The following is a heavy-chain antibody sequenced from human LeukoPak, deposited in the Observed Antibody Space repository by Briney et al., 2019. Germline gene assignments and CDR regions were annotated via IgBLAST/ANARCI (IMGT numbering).Heavy chain of an antibody. J-gene: IGHJ3*02. D-gene: IGHD3-22*01. V-gene: IGHV1-2*02. CDR1: GYTFTGYY. CDR3: ARYFYDSSGSSSDAFDI. Sequence: ASVKVSCKTSGYTFTGYYVHWVRQAPGQGLEWMGWINPSSGGTNYAERYQGRVTMTRDTSMSTAYMELSRLRSDDSDVYYCARYFYDSSGSSSDAFDIWGQGTMVTVSS. CDR2: INPSSGGT.